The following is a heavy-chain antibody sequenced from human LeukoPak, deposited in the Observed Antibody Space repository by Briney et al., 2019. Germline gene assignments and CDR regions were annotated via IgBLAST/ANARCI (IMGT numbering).Heavy chain of an antibody. CDR1: GYTFTGYY. Sequence: ASVKVSCKASGYTFTGYYMHWVRQAPGQGLEWMGWISAYNGNTNYAQKLQGRVTMTTDTSTSTDYMELGSLRSDDTAVYYCARVGDSYGYTVNDYWGQGTLVTVSS. D-gene: IGHD5-18*01. J-gene: IGHJ4*02. CDR3: ARVGDSYGYTVNDY. CDR2: ISAYNGNT. V-gene: IGHV1-18*04.